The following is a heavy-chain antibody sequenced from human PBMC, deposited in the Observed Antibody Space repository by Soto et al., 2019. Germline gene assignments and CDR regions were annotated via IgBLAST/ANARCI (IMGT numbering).Heavy chain of an antibody. CDR3: ARGDSSGWSRGGFDY. CDR2: TYYRSKWYK. Sequence: PSQTLSLTCAISGDSVSSNSAAWNWIRQSPSRGLEWLGRTYYRSKWYKDYAVSVKSRITIDPDTSKKQFSLQLNSVTPEDTAVYYCARGDSSGWSRGGFDYWGQGTLVTVSS. D-gene: IGHD6-19*01. J-gene: IGHJ4*02. V-gene: IGHV6-1*01. CDR1: GDSVSSNSAA.